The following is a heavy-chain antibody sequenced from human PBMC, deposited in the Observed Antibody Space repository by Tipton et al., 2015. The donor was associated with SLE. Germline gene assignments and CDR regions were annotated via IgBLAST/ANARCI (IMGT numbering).Heavy chain of an antibody. CDR2: INHSGST. Sequence: TLSLTCAVYGGSFSGYYWSWFRQPPGKGLEWIGEINHSGSTNYNPSLKSRVTISVDTSKNQFSLKLSSVTAADTAVYYCATLGYYDSSGFDYWGQGTLVTVSS. V-gene: IGHV4-34*01. D-gene: IGHD3-22*01. CDR1: GGSFSGYY. J-gene: IGHJ4*02. CDR3: ATLGYYDSSGFDY.